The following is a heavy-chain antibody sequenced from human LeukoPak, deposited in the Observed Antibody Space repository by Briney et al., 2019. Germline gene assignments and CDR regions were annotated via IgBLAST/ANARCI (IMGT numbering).Heavy chain of an antibody. J-gene: IGHJ4*02. CDR2: IYFSGST. Sequence: SETLSLTCTVSGGSISSYYWGWIRQPPGKGLEWIGNIYFSGSTYYNASLESRVIISIDTSRKQFSLRLNSLTAADTALYYCARGRRTEWELLRGFFDLWGPGTQVTVSS. CDR3: ARGRRTEWELLRGFFDL. D-gene: IGHD1-26*01. CDR1: GGSISSYY. V-gene: IGHV4-39*07.